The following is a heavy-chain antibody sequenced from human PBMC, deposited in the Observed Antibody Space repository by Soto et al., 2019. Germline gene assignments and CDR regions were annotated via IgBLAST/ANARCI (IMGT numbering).Heavy chain of an antibody. D-gene: IGHD3-9*01. Sequence: PGGSLRLSCAASGFTFSSYGMHWVRQAPGKGLEWVAVIWYDGSNKYYADSVKGRFTISRDNSKNTLYLQMNSLRAEDTAVYYCARDSYYDILTGHSLAHIDYWGQGILVNVS. J-gene: IGHJ4*02. CDR1: GFTFSSYG. CDR2: IWYDGSNK. CDR3: ARDSYYDILTGHSLAHIDY. V-gene: IGHV3-33*01.